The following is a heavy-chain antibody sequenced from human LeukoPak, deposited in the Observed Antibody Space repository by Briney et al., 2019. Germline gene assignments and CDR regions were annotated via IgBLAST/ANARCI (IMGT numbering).Heavy chain of an antibody. CDR3: ARGAQGAAGTWSNWFDP. CDR1: GFSVSRSF. J-gene: IGHJ5*02. Sequence: GGSLRLSCAASGFSVSRSFLSWVRLAPGKGLEWVSIIYSGGDTYYADSVKGRFTISRDNSKNTLYLQMNSLRAEDTAVYYCARGAQGAAGTWSNWFDPWGQGTLVTVSS. CDR2: IYSGGDT. D-gene: IGHD6-13*01. V-gene: IGHV3-66*02.